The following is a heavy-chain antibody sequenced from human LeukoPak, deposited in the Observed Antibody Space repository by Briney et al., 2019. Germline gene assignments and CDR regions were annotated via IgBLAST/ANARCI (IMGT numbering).Heavy chain of an antibody. V-gene: IGHV6-1*01. CDR2: TYQRSKWSS. Sequence: SQTLSLTCVISGDGLSSSGDAWNWIRQSPSGRLEWLGRTYQRSKWSSDYALSVRSRITVDPDTSKNQFSLQLYSVTPEDTAVYYCARGRASAFDYWDQGTLVTVSS. J-gene: IGHJ4*02. D-gene: IGHD6-13*01. CDR1: GDGLSSSGDA. CDR3: ARGRASAFDY.